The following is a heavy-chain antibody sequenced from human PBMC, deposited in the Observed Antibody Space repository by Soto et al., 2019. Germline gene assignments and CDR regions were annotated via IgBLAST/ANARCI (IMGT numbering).Heavy chain of an antibody. Sequence: SVKVSCKASGYTFTYRYLHWVRQAPGQALEWMGWITPFNGNTNYAQKFQDRVTITRDRSMSTAYMELSSLRSEDTAMYYCARSDSTDAALGYWGQGTLVTVSS. CDR3: ARSDSTDAALGY. D-gene: IGHD1-1*01. J-gene: IGHJ4*02. CDR2: ITPFNGNT. V-gene: IGHV1-45*02. CDR1: GYTFTYRY.